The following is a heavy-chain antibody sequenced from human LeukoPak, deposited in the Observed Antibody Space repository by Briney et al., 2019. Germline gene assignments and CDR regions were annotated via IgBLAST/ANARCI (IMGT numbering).Heavy chain of an antibody. D-gene: IGHD6-13*01. CDR1: GFTFSSYG. Sequence: RGSLRLSCAASGFTFSSYGMHWVRQAPGKGLEWVAVIWYDGNNKYYADSVKGRFTISRDNSKNTLYLQMNSLRAEDTAVYYCARRIPAAGTGGVDYWGQGTLVTVSS. V-gene: IGHV3-33*01. CDR2: IWYDGNNK. J-gene: IGHJ4*02. CDR3: ARRIPAAGTGGVDY.